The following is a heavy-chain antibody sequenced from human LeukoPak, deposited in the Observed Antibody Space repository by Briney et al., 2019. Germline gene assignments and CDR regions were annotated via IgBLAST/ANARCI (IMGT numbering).Heavy chain of an antibody. D-gene: IGHD5-18*01. CDR1: GLTFSSYG. J-gene: IGHJ4*02. Sequence: GGSLRLSCAASGLTFSSYGMHLVRQTPGKGLEWVSFIRYDGSNQYYADSVKGRFTISRDNSKNTLYLQMNSLKPEDTAVYFCARGYGESHFDYWGQGTLVTVSS. V-gene: IGHV3-30*02. CDR2: IRYDGSNQ. CDR3: ARGYGESHFDY.